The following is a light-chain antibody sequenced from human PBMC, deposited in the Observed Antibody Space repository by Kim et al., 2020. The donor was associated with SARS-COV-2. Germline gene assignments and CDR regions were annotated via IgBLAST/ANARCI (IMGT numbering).Light chain of an antibody. CDR3: QQSYSTPQRT. CDR2: AAS. J-gene: IGKJ1*01. CDR1: QSIASY. Sequence: GDRVTITCRASQSIASYLSWYQQKPGKAPKLLIYAASSLQSGVPSRFRGSGSGTDFTLTISSLQPEDFATYYCQQSYSTPQRTFGQGTKVDIK. V-gene: IGKV1-39*01.